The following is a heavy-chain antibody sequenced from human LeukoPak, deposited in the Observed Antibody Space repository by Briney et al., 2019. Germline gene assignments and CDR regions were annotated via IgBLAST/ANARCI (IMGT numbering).Heavy chain of an antibody. Sequence: PSETLSLTCAVYGGSFSGYCWSWIRQPPGKGLEWIGEINHSGSTNYNPSLKSRVTISVDTSKNQFSLKLSSVTAADTAVYYCARGPFNWGSLYWYFDLWGRGTLVTVSS. CDR1: GGSFSGYC. D-gene: IGHD7-27*01. J-gene: IGHJ2*01. CDR2: INHSGST. V-gene: IGHV4-34*01. CDR3: ARGPFNWGSLYWYFDL.